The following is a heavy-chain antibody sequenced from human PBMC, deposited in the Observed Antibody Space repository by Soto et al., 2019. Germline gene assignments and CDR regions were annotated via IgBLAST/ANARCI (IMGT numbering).Heavy chain of an antibody. D-gene: IGHD3-9*01. CDR3: XAPIGPGGLVRDISFAL. J-gene: IGHJ3*01. CDR1: GFTFSSYA. V-gene: IGHV3-23*01. Sequence: PGGSLRLSCAASGFTFSSYAMSWIRQAPGKGLEWVSSISDRGQSVFFADSVKGRFTISRDNSNNTLYLQMNSLRADDTAVYCCXAPIGPGGLVRDISFALWGQGTMVTVSS. CDR2: ISDRGQSV.